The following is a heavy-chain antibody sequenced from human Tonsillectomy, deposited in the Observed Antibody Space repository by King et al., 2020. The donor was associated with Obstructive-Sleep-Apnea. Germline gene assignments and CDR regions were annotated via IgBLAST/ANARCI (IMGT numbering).Heavy chain of an antibody. CDR2: IYYTGST. D-gene: IGHD5-12*01. CDR3: ARVRGESGYDAGMDV. V-gene: IGHV4-59*01. Sequence: QLQESGPGLVKPSETLSLTCTVSGGSISSYYWGWIRQPPGKGLEWIGYIYYTGSTTHNPSLTGRVTISVDTSKRHFSLKLNSVTAADTAVYYCARVRGESGYDAGMDVWGQGTTVNVSS. J-gene: IGHJ6*02. CDR1: GGSISSYY.